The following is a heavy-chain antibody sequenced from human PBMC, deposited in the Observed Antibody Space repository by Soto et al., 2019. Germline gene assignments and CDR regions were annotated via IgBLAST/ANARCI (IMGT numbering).Heavy chain of an antibody. V-gene: IGHV4-4*02. J-gene: IGHJ4*02. CDR2: VFHTGGT. Sequence: QVQLQESGPGLVKPSETLSLTCTVSSDSIAGENWWSWVRQPPGPGLEWIGEVFHTGGTNYNPSLKSRVPMEVDKSKNQFSLKLISATAADTAVYYCARVFSSGSGWMYYFDFWGQGTLVSVSS. D-gene: IGHD6-19*01. CDR1: SDSIAGENW. CDR3: ARVFSSGSGWMYYFDF.